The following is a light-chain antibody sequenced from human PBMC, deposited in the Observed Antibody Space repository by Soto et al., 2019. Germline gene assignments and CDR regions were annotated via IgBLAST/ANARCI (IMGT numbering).Light chain of an antibody. Sequence: DIQMTQSPSTLSGSVGDRVTITCRASQTISSWLAWYQQKPGKAPKLLIYKASTLKSGVPSRFSGSGSGTEFTLTISSLQPDDFATYYCQHYNSYSVTFGNGTKVELK. V-gene: IGKV1-5*03. CDR1: QTISSW. CDR3: QHYNSYSVT. J-gene: IGKJ1*01. CDR2: KAS.